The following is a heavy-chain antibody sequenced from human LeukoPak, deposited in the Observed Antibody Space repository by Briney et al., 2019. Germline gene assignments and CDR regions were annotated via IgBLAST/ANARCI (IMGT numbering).Heavy chain of an antibody. J-gene: IGHJ3*02. CDR2: ISWNSGSI. V-gene: IGHV3-9*03. D-gene: IGHD1-26*01. CDR1: GFTFDDYA. Sequence: GGSLRLSCAASGFTFDDYAMHWVRQAPGKGLEWVSGISWNSGSIGYADSVKGRFTISRDNAKNSLYLQMNSLRAEDMALYYCAKAVGGATSAFDIWGQGTMVTVSS. CDR3: AKAVGGATSAFDI.